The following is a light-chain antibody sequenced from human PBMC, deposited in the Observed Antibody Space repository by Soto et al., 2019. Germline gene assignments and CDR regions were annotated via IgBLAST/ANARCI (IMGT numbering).Light chain of an antibody. CDR2: EVS. J-gene: IGLJ2*01. Sequence: QSALTQPASMSGSPGQSITISCTGTSSDVGGYKYVSWYQQHPDKAPKLIIFEVSNRPSGISSRFSGSKSGNTASLTISGLQAEDEADYYCASYTSSSTSVIFGRGTKVTVL. CDR1: SSDVGGYKY. CDR3: ASYTSSSTSVI. V-gene: IGLV2-14*01.